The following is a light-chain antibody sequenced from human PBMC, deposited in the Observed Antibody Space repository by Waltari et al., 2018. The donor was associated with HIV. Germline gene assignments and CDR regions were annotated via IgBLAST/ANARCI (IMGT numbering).Light chain of an antibody. Sequence: QSALTQPHSVSGSPGQSVTLSCTGTSSDVGDYNYVSWYQRHPGKAPKLMLYDVTKRPPGVPDRFSGSKSGNTASLTISGLQAEDDAEYYCCSYAGTWLFGGGTKLTVL. CDR2: DVT. CDR1: SSDVGDYNY. CDR3: CSYAGTWL. V-gene: IGLV2-11*01. J-gene: IGLJ3*02.